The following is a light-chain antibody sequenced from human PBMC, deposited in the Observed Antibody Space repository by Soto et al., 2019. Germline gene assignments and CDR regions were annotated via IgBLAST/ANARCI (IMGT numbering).Light chain of an antibody. V-gene: IGKV1-9*01. CDR2: AAS. J-gene: IGKJ4*01. CDR3: QQVKSYPLN. Sequence: DIQLTQSPSFLSAPVGDRVTITCRASQGISSFLAWYQQKPGKAPNFLIYAASTLQSGVPSRFSGSGSGTEFTLTISSLQPEDFATYYCQQVKSYPLNFGGGTKVEIK. CDR1: QGISSF.